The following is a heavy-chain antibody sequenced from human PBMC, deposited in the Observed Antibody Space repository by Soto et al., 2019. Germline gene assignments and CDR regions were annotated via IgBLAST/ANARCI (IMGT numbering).Heavy chain of an antibody. Sequence: PGGSLRLSCAASGFTFSSYAMHWVRQAPGKGLEWVAVISYDGSNKYYADSVKGRFTISRGNSKNTLYLQMNSLRAEDTAVYYCARDPALFIAARPYYFDYWGQGTLVTVSS. D-gene: IGHD6-6*01. V-gene: IGHV3-30-3*01. J-gene: IGHJ4*02. CDR3: ARDPALFIAARPYYFDY. CDR2: ISYDGSNK. CDR1: GFTFSSYA.